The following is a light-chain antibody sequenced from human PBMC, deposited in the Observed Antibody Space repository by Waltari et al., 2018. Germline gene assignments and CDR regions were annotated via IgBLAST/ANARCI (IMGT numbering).Light chain of an antibody. CDR2: AAS. V-gene: IGKV1-9*01. CDR1: QGISSF. CDR3: HQYNSYPWT. J-gene: IGKJ1*01. Sequence: QLTQSPSSLSASVGDRVTITCRASQGISSFLAWYQQKAGKAPKLLIYAASTLQSGVPSRFSGSGSGTDFTLTISSLQPDDFATYYCHQYNSYPWTFGQGTKVEIK.